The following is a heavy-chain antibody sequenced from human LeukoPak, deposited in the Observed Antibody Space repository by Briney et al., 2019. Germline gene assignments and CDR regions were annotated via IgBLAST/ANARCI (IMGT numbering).Heavy chain of an antibody. Sequence: SETLSLTCTVSGGSISSYYWSWIRQPPGKGLEWIGYIYYIGGTNYNPSLKSRVTISVDTSKNQFSLKLSSVTAADTAVYYCARAPYGYSSSWYFDYWGQGTLVTVSS. J-gene: IGHJ4*02. CDR2: IYYIGGT. CDR3: ARAPYGYSSSWYFDY. V-gene: IGHV4-59*01. D-gene: IGHD6-13*01. CDR1: GGSISSYY.